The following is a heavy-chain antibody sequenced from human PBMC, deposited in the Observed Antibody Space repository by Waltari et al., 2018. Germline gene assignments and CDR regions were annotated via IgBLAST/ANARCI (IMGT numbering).Heavy chain of an antibody. CDR3: ARYGEVPPNYFFDF. D-gene: IGHD2-21*01. V-gene: IGHV4-34*01. J-gene: IGHJ4*01. Sequence: QVQLHQWGAGLLKPSETLSLTCAVSGESFSGYFWSWIRQPPGRGLGWLGAIHYDGSTNYKPALKSRLGLSVDTTKKHFSRRLTSVTAADTGMYFCARYGEVPPNYFFDFWGQGIRVTVSS. CDR2: IHYDGST. CDR1: GESFSGYF.